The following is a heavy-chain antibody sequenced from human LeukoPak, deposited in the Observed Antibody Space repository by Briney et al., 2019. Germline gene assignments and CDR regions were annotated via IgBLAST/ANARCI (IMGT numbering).Heavy chain of an antibody. V-gene: IGHV3-9*01. D-gene: IGHD3-22*01. CDR2: ISWNSGSI. J-gene: IGHJ4*02. CDR3: AKGYYDTGGAFDY. CDR1: GFTFSSYS. Sequence: HPGGSLRLSCAASGFTFSSYSMNWVRQAPGKGLEWVSGISWNSGSIGYADSVKGRFTISRDNAKNSLYLQMNSLRAEDTALYYCAKGYYDTGGAFDYWGQGTLVTVSS.